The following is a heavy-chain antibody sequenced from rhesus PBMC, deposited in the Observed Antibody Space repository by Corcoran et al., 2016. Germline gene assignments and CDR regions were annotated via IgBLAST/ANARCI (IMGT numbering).Heavy chain of an antibody. CDR3: AKTRYWSDYYLDY. CDR2: INSGGGST. Sequence: EVQLVETGGGLVQPGGSLKLSCAASGFTFSSSGMSWVRQTPGKGLEWVSAINSGGGSTYYADSVKGRFTISRDNSKNTLSLQMNSLRAEDTAVYYCAKTRYWSDYYLDYWGQGVLVTVSS. D-gene: IGHD3-22*01. CDR1: GFTFSSSG. J-gene: IGHJ4*01. V-gene: IGHV3S5*01.